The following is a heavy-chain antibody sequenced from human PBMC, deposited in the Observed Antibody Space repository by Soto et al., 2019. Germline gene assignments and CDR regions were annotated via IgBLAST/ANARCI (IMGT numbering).Heavy chain of an antibody. J-gene: IGHJ4*02. Sequence: GGSLRLSCAASGFTVSSNYMSWVRQAPGKGLEWVSVIYIGGITYYADSVRGRFTISRDNSKNTLYLQMNSLRAEDTAVYYCATGVRSLYYFDYWGQGTLVTVS. CDR3: ATGVRSLYYFDY. CDR2: IYIGGIT. V-gene: IGHV3-66*01. CDR1: GFTVSSNY.